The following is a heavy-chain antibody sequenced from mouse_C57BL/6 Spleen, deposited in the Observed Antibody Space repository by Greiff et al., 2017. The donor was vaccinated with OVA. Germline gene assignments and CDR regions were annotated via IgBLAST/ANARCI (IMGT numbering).Heavy chain of an antibody. CDR1: GFTFTDYY. V-gene: IGHV7-3*01. CDR3: ASDYYGSSPFAY. J-gene: IGHJ3*01. Sequence: EVMLVESGGGLVQPGGSLSLSCAASGFTFTDYYMSWVRQPPGKALEWLGFIRNKANGYTTEYRASVKGRFTISRDNSQSILYLQMNALRAEDSATYDCASDYYGSSPFAYWGQGTLVTVSA. D-gene: IGHD1-1*01. CDR2: IRNKANGYTT.